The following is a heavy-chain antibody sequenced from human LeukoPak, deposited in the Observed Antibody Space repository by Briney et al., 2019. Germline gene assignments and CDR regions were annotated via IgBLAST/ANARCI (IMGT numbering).Heavy chain of an antibody. CDR1: GYSISSGYY. D-gene: IGHD2-2*03. CDR2: IYHSGST. CDR3: ARTSGLGLYYYMDV. J-gene: IGHJ6*03. Sequence: SETLSLTCTVSGYSISSGYYWGWIRQPPGKGLEWIRSIYHSGSTYYNPSLKSRVTISVDTSKNQFSLKLSSVTAADTAVYYCARTSGLGLYYYMDVWGKGTTVTVSS. V-gene: IGHV4-38-2*02.